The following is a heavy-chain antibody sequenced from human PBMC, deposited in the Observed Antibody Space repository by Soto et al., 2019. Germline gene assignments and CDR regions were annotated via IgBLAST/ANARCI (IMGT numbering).Heavy chain of an antibody. CDR3: ASFSLKVGRPDAFDI. J-gene: IGHJ3*02. CDR1: RYSFTSYW. D-gene: IGHD3-10*01. Sequence: DSLKDSCKFSRYSFTSYWIGLVIQMHGKGLEWMGIIYPGDSDTRYSPSFQGQVTISADKSISTAYLQWSSLKASDTAMYYCASFSLKVGRPDAFDIWGQGTMVTVSS. V-gene: IGHV5-51*01. CDR2: IYPGDSDT.